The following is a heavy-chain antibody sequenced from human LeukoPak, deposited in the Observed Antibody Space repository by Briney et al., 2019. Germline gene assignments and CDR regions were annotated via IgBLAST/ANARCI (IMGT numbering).Heavy chain of an antibody. CDR3: ARDHREGFGYMDV. CDR2: ISYDGSNK. CDR1: GITFSSYA. V-gene: IGHV3-30*04. J-gene: IGHJ6*03. Sequence: PGGSLRLSCAASGITFSSYAMHWVRQAPGKGLEWVAVISYDGSNKYYADSVKGRFTISRDNSKNTLYLQMNSLRSDDTAVYYCARDHREGFGYMDVWGKGTTVTVSS. D-gene: IGHD3-16*01.